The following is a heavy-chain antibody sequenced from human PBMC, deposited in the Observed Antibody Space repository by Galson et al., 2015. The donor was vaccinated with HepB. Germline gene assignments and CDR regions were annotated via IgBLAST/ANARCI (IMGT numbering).Heavy chain of an antibody. CDR3: AKGTDGDYGRPQDY. CDR1: GFTFTNYA. CDR2: ISRSGGRT. J-gene: IGHJ4*02. D-gene: IGHD4-17*01. V-gene: IGHV3-23*01. Sequence: SLRLSCAASGFTFTNYAMSWVRQAPGKGLEWVSAISRSGGRTYYGDSVKGRFTISRDNSKNTLFLQMNSLRAEDTAVYFCAKGTDGDYGRPQDYWGQGTLVTVSS.